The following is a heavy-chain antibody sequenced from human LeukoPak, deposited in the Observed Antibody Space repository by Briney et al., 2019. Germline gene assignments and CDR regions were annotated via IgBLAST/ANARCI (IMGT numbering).Heavy chain of an antibody. CDR1: GGSVSSYY. CDR2: IYYSGST. CDR3: GGQPKYYYSYGMDV. V-gene: IGHV4-59*02. Sequence: PSETLSLTCTVSGGSVSSYYWTWIRQPPGKGLEWIGSIYYSGSTYYNPSLKSRVTISVDTSKNQFSLKLSSVTAADTAVYYCGGQPKYYYSYGMDVWGQGTTVTVSS. J-gene: IGHJ6*02.